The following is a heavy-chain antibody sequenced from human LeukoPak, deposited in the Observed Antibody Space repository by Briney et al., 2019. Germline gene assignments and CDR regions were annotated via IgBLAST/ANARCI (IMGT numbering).Heavy chain of an antibody. CDR3: ARLALELRSVSPTFGY. CDR2: IYHSGST. J-gene: IGHJ4*02. V-gene: IGHV4-38-2*02. Sequence: SETLSLTCTVSGYSISSDYYWGWIRQPPGKGLEWIGSIYHSGSTYYNPSLKSRVTISVDTSKNQFSLKLSSVTAADTAVYYCARLALELRSVSPTFGYWGQGTLVTVSS. CDR1: GYSISSDYY. D-gene: IGHD1-7*01.